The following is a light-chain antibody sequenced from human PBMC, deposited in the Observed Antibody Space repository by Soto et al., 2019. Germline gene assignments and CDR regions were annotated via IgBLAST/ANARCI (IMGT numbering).Light chain of an antibody. CDR3: AAWDDSLKEPV. CDR2: SNS. Sequence: QSVLTQPTSASGTPGQRVTISCSGSSFNIGSNTVNWYQQLPGTAPKLLIYSNSQRPSGVPDRFSGSKSGTAASLAISGLQSEDEADYYCAAWDDSLKEPVFGGGTQLTVL. J-gene: IGLJ7*01. V-gene: IGLV1-44*01. CDR1: SFNIGSNT.